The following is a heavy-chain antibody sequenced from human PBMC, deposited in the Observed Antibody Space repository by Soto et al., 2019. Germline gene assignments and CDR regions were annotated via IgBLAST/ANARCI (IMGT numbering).Heavy chain of an antibody. V-gene: IGHV1-58*01. CDR2: IVVGSGNT. CDR3: AAGHVGSYYYYYYGMDV. D-gene: IGHD1-26*01. CDR1: GFTFTSSA. J-gene: IGHJ6*02. Sequence: SVKVSCKASGFTFTSSAVQWVRQARGQRLEWIGWIVVGSGNTNYSQKFQERVTITRDMSTSTAYMELSSLRSEDTAVYYCAAGHVGSYYYYYYGMDVWGQGTTVTVSS.